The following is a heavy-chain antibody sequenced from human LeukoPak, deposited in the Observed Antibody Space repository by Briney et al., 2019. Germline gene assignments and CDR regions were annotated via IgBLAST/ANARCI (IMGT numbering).Heavy chain of an antibody. J-gene: IGHJ4*02. CDR1: GFTFSSYG. CDR3: ARDRGNSYGPYFDY. CDR2: IWYDGSNK. V-gene: IGHV3-33*01. Sequence: GRTLRLSCAASGFTFSSYGMHWVRQAPGKGLEWVAVIWYDGSNKHYADSVKGRFTISRDNSKNTLYLQMNSLRAEDTAVYYCARDRGNSYGPYFDYWGQGTLVTVSS. D-gene: IGHD5-18*01.